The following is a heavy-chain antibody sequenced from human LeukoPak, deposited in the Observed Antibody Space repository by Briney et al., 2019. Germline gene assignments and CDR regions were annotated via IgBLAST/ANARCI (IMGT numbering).Heavy chain of an antibody. V-gene: IGHV4-59*01. Sequence: PSETLSLTCAVSGGSISNYYCSWIRQPPGKGLEWLGYIHYSGYTNYNPSLKSRVTISVDTSKNQFSLNLSSVTAADTAVYYCARHWGSDWYFDLWGRGTPVTVSS. D-gene: IGHD7-27*01. CDR3: ARHWGSDWYFDL. CDR1: GGSISNYY. J-gene: IGHJ2*01. CDR2: IHYSGYT.